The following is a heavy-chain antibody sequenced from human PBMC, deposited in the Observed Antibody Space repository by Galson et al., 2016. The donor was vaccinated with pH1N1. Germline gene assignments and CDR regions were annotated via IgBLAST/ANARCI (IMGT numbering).Heavy chain of an antibody. CDR3: AKDMNLELREGALDY. CDR1: GFTFNDYG. D-gene: IGHD1-7*01. J-gene: IGHJ4*02. V-gene: IGHV3-9*01. CDR2: ISWNSGSI. Sequence: SLRLSCAASGFTFNDYGMHWVRQAPGKGLEWVSSISWNSGSIVYADSVKGRFTTSRDNAKNSLYLQMNSPRVEDTALYYCAKDMNLELREGALDYWGQGALVTVSS.